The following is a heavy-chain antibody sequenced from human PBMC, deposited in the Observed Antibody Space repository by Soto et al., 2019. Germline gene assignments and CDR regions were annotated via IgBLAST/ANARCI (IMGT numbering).Heavy chain of an antibody. Sequence: QVQLVESGGGLVKPGGSLRLSCEASGFSFSRSYMTWIRQAPGKGLEWISYISGGSDYLHYAESVRGRFIVSRDNAKXXXXXXXXXXXXXXXXXXXXXXXXXXXXXXXXXXHWGQGTLVTVSS. CDR3: XXXXXXXXXXXXXXH. CDR1: GFSFSRSY. V-gene: IGHV3-11*05. CDR2: ISGGSDYL. J-gene: IGHJ4*02.